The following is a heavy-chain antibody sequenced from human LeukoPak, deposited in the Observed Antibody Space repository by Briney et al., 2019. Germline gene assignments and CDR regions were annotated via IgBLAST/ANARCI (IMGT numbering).Heavy chain of an antibody. CDR2: IYPRDGST. D-gene: IGHD3-3*01. CDR1: GYSITSNY. V-gene: IGHV1-46*01. CDR3: ARDDFWSGYSYYFDY. J-gene: IGHJ4*02. Sequence: AASVKVSCTASGYSITSNYIHWVRQAPGQGLEWMGMIYPRDGSTSYAQKFQGRVTMTRDTSISTAYMELSRLRSDDTAVYYCARDDFWSGYSYYFDYWGQGTLVTVSS.